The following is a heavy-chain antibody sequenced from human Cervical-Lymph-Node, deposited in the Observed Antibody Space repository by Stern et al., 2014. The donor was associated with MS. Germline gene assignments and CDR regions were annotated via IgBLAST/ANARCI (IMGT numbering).Heavy chain of an antibody. V-gene: IGHV3-33*01. Sequence: VQLVESGGGVVQPGTSLRLSCAASGFTFSSYGMHWVRQGPGQGLEWVALAWYDGSTAYYTNTVKGRFTISRDNSKNTLSLQMNSLTAEDTAVYYCARGHIPYAYNYLFDYWGQGTLVTVSS. CDR1: GFTFSSYG. CDR3: ARGHIPYAYNYLFDY. CDR2: AWYDGSTA. J-gene: IGHJ4*02. D-gene: IGHD5-24*01.